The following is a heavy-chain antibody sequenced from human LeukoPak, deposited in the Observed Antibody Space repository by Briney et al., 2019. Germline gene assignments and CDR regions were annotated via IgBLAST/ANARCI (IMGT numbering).Heavy chain of an antibody. V-gene: IGHV4-34*01. Sequence: SETLSLTCAVYGGSFSGYYWSWIRQPPGKGLEWIGEIDHSGSTNYNPSLKSRVTISVDTSKNQFSPKLSSATAADTAVYYCARASHYAGSFDYWGQGTLVTVSS. J-gene: IGHJ4*02. D-gene: IGHD1-14*01. CDR1: GGSFSGYY. CDR3: ARASHYAGSFDY. CDR2: IDHSGST.